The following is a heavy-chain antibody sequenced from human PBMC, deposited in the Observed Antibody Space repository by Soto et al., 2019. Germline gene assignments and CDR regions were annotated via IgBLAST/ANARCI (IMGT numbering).Heavy chain of an antibody. V-gene: IGHV1-69*02. CDR1: GGTFSSYT. D-gene: IGHD2-15*01. J-gene: IGHJ4*02. CDR2: IIPILGIA. CDR3: AAKYCSGGSCYRRGESFDY. Sequence: QVQLVQSGAEVKKPGSSVKVSCKASGGTFSSYTISWVRQAPGQGLEWMGRIIPILGIANYAQKFQGRVTITADKATSTAYMELSSLRSEDTAVYYCAAKYCSGGSCYRRGESFDYWGQGTLVTVSS.